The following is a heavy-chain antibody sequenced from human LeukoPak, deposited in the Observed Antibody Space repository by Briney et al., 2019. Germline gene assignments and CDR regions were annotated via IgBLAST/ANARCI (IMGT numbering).Heavy chain of an antibody. Sequence: GRSLRPSRAAPGFTLSTYYMSSIRQAPGKGLEWVSSISSSGSSIYYADYVKGRFTISRDNAKNPLYLQMNSLRAEDTAVYYCARAGYNYDSSGPFCWGQGTLVTVSS. CDR1: GFTLSTYY. CDR3: ARAGYNYDSSGPFC. J-gene: IGHJ4*02. V-gene: IGHV3-11*01. D-gene: IGHD3-22*01. CDR2: ISSSGSSI.